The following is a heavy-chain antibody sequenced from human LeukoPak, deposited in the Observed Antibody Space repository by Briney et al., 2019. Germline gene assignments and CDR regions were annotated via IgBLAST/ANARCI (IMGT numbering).Heavy chain of an antibody. CDR2: MSPNSGDT. V-gene: IGHV1-8*01. Sequence: ASVKVSCKASGYTFTSYDFNWVRQATGQRPEWMGWMSPNSGDTGYAQKFQDRVTMTRNTSMSTAYMELSSLRSDDTAAYYCARGPPNWGYDYWGPGTLVTVSS. CDR3: ARGPPNWGYDY. D-gene: IGHD7-27*01. CDR1: GYTFTSYD. J-gene: IGHJ4*02.